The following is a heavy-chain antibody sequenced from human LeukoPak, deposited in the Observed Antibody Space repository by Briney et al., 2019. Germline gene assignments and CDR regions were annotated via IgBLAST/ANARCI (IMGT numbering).Heavy chain of an antibody. CDR1: GYTFTFHN. D-gene: IGHD2-21*02. CDR2: IIPHSGGT. CDR3: ASGARYCGGDSYYGPFGY. J-gene: IGHJ4*02. Sequence: ASVTVSCTSSGYTFTFHNLHWVRHAPGQGLELMGLIIPHSGGTNYAQKFQGRVTMNRDTSISTAYMELSRLRSDDAALYCCASGARYCGGDSYYGPFGYWVQGTLVTVSS. V-gene: IGHV1-2*02.